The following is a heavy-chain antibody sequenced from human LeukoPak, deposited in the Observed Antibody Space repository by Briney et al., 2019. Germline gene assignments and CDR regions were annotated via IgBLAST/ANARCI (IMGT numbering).Heavy chain of an antibody. CDR2: IYHSGST. J-gene: IGHJ6*03. D-gene: IGHD3-10*01. Sequence: SETLSLTCALSGYSISSGYYWGWIRQPPGKGLEWIGSIYHSGSTYYNPSLKSRVTISVDTSKNQFSLKLSSVTAADTAVYYCARVTRGMTYYYGSGSYSDYYYYYMDVWGKGTTVTVSS. CDR3: ARVTRGMTYYYGSGSYSDYYYYYMDV. V-gene: IGHV4-38-2*01. CDR1: GYSISSGYY.